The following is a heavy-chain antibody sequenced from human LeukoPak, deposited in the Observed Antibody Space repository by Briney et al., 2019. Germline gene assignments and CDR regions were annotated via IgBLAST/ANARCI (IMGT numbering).Heavy chain of an antibody. D-gene: IGHD5-18*01. CDR2: IGTDGRNT. J-gene: IGHJ4*02. CDR3: ARGGSGSTYGLFDY. V-gene: IGHV3-74*01. CDR1: GFSFSIYW. Sequence: GGSLRLSCVASGFSFSIYWIHWVRQVPGKGLESVSRIGTDGRNTNYADSMKGRFTISRDNAKNTLYLQVNSLRVEDTAVYYCARGGSGSTYGLFDYWGQGILVTVSS.